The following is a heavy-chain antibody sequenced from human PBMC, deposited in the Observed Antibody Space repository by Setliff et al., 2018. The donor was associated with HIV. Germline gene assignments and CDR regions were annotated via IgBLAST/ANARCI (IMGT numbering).Heavy chain of an antibody. CDR3: ASPTAIPH. J-gene: IGHJ3*01. Sequence: GASVKVSCKASGYTFSDYDVAWVRQAPGQGLEWMGWISGYSGHTSYAQKIQGRVTMTTDTSTSTAYMELSSLRPEDTAVYYCASPTAIPHWGQGTKVTVSS. V-gene: IGHV1-18*01. CDR1: GYTFSDYD. D-gene: IGHD2-21*02. CDR2: ISGYSGHT.